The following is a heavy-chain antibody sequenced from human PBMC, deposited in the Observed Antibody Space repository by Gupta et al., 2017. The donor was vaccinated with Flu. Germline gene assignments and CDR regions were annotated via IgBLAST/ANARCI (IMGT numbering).Heavy chain of an antibody. V-gene: IGHV3-23*01. J-gene: IGHJ4*02. D-gene: IGHD7-27*01. Sequence: EVQLLESGGGLVQPGGSLRLSCAASGFTFSSYAMSWVRQAPGKGLEWVSAISGSGGSTYYADSVKGRFTISRDNSKNTLYLQMNSLRAEDTAVYYCAKDGFSVTKELGRAPLDYWGQGTLVTVSS. CDR3: AKDGFSVTKELGRAPLDY. CDR1: GFTFSSYA. CDR2: ISGSGGST.